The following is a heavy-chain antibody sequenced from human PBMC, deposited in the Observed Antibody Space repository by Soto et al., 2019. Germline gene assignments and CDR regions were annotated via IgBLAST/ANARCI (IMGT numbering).Heavy chain of an antibody. D-gene: IGHD1-7*01. Sequence: GXSGKFSCKASRQAFTSYDINWVRQATGQGLEWMGWMNPNSGNTGYAQKFQGRVTMTRNTSISTAYMELSSLRSEDTAVYYCARGRTGTTITWGQGTLVTVSS. CDR3: ARGRTGTTIT. CDR1: RQAFTSYD. J-gene: IGHJ4*02. V-gene: IGHV1-8*01. CDR2: MNPNSGNT.